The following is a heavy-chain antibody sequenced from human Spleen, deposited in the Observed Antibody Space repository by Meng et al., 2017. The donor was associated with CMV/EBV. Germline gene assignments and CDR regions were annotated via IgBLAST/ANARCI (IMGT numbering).Heavy chain of an antibody. Sequence: SLSCAAAGFTFSDHYMDWVRQAPGKGLEWVGRTRNKAQSHTTEYAASVKGRFTISRDDSKNSLYLQMNSLKTEDTAVYFCSRGTFDYWGQGTLVTVSS. V-gene: IGHV3-72*01. CDR3: SRGTFDY. CDR2: TRNKAQSHTT. J-gene: IGHJ4*02. CDR1: GFTFSDHY.